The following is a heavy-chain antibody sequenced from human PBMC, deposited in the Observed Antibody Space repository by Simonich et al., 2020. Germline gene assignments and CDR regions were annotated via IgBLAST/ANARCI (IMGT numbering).Heavy chain of an antibody. V-gene: IGHV3-48*03. CDR2: ISSSGSTK. D-gene: IGHD6-6*01. CDR1: GFTFSSYE. CDR3: ARDFRLQLVEIGTYYYYGMDV. J-gene: IGHJ6*02. Sequence: EVQLVESGGGLVQPGGSLRLSCAASGFTFSSYEMNWVRQAPGKGLEWVSYISSSGSTKYYADSVKGRFTIPRDNAKNSLYLQMNSLRAEDTAVYYCARDFRLQLVEIGTYYYYGMDVWGQGTTVTVSS.